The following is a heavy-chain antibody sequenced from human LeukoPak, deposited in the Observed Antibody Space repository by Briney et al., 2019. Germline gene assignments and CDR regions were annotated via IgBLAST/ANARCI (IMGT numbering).Heavy chain of an antibody. CDR2: IYYSGST. Sequence: SETLSLTCTVSGGSISSSSYYWGWIRQPPGKGLEWIGSIYYSGSTYYNPSLKSRVTISVDTSKNQFSLKLSSVTAADTAVYYCVRGRYSSGWFKDKNWFDPWGQGIPVTVSS. V-gene: IGHV4-39*07. J-gene: IGHJ5*02. CDR1: GGSISSSSYY. D-gene: IGHD6-19*01. CDR3: VRGRYSSGWFKDKNWFDP.